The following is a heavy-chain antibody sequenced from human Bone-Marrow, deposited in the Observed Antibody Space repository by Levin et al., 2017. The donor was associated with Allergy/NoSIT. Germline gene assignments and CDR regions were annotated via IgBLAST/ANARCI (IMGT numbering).Heavy chain of an antibody. V-gene: IGHV4-39*01. CDR2: MSNIYIT. Sequence: SETLSLTCTVSVGSITISSYYWGWIRQPPGMGLEWIGYIGYMSNIYITYYNPSLKSRVTFSVDTSKNQFSLKLSSVTAADTAVYFCARHYDSLTGPIYWGQGTLVTVSS. CDR1: VGSITISSYY. J-gene: IGHJ4*02. D-gene: IGHD3-9*01. CDR3: ARHYDSLTGPIY.